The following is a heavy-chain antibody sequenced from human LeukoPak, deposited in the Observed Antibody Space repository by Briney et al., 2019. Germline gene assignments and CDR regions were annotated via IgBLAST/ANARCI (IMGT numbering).Heavy chain of an antibody. CDR2: IYTSGST. J-gene: IGHJ3*02. V-gene: IGHV4-4*07. D-gene: IGHD2-21*02. CDR1: GGSISSYY. Sequence: SETLSLTCTVSGGSISSYYWSWIRQPAGKGLEWIGRIYTSGSTNYNPSLKSRVTMSVDTSKNQFSLKLSSVTAADTAVYYCARDGHCGGDCPSGAAFDIWGQGTMVTVSS. CDR3: ARDGHCGGDCPSGAAFDI.